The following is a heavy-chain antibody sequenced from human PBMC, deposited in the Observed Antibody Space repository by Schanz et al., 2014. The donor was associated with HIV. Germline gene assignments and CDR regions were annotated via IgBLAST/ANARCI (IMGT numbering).Heavy chain of an antibody. D-gene: IGHD3-22*01. V-gene: IGHV3-21*01. CDR3: AREPSTYFYDTSGSGVDY. CDR2: ISSSSGYI. J-gene: IGHJ4*02. CDR1: GFTSSDYT. Sequence: EVQLMESGGGLVKPGGSLRLSCAAGGFTSSDYTMNWVRQAPGKGLEWVSSISSSSGYIRYADSVRGRFTISRDNAKNSLYLQMNSLRAEDTAVYYCAREPSTYFYDTSGSGVDYWGQGTLVTVSS.